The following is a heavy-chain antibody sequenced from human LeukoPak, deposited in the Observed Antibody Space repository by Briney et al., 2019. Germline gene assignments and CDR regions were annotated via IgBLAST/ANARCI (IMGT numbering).Heavy chain of an antibody. Sequence: PSETLSLTCTVSGGSISNYYWSWIRQPPGKGLEWIGYIYYSGSTNYNPSLKSRVTISVDTSKNQFSLKVSSVTAADTAVYYCARYSGTYWVYWGQGTLVTVSS. V-gene: IGHV4-59*01. CDR2: IYYSGST. D-gene: IGHD1-26*01. CDR3: ARYSGTYWVY. J-gene: IGHJ4*02. CDR1: GGSISNYY.